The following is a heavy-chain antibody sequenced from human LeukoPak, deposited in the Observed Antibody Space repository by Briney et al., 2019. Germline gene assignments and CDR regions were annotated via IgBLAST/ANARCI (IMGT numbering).Heavy chain of an antibody. J-gene: IGHJ4*02. CDR1: GFTVSSYY. D-gene: IGHD2-8*01. CDR3: ARSLGVDSDY. Sequence: GGSRRLSCAASGFTVSSYYMTWVRQAPGKGLQWVSVIYSGGSTYYADSVKGRFTISRDNSKNTLYLQMHSLRAEATAVYSCARSLGVDSDYWGQGTLVTVSS. V-gene: IGHV3-53*01. CDR2: IYSGGST.